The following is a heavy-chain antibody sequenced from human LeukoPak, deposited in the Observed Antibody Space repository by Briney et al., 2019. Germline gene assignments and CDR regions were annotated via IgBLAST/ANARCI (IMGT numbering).Heavy chain of an antibody. V-gene: IGHV4-39*01. CDR1: GGSISSSSYY. Sequence: SETLSLTSTVSGGSISSSSYYWGWIRQPPGKGLEWIGSIYYSGSTYYNPSLKSRVTISVDTSKNQFSLKLSSVTAADTAVYYCARRSYTNGGYFDYWGQGTLVTVSS. J-gene: IGHJ4*02. CDR2: IYYSGST. D-gene: IGHD2-8*01. CDR3: ARRSYTNGGYFDY.